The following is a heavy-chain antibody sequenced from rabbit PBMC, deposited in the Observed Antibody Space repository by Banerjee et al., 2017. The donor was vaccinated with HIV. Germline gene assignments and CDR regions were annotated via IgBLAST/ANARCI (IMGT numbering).Heavy chain of an antibody. Sequence: QEQLVESGGGLVKPEGSLTLTCKASGFSFSDRDVMCWVRQAPGKGLEWIACINAATAKPVYATWAKGRFTISRTSSTTVTLQMTSLTGADTATYFCARDDNVHWKLNLWGPGTLVTVS. CDR2: INAATAKP. V-gene: IGHV1S45*01. CDR1: GFSFSDRDV. CDR3: ARDDNVHWKLNL. J-gene: IGHJ4*01.